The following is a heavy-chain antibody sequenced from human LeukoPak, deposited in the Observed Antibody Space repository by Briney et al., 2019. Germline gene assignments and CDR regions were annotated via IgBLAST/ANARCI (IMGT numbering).Heavy chain of an antibody. V-gene: IGHV4-4*07. CDR1: GGSISSYY. CDR3: AREIRGLLENDAFDI. D-gene: IGHD3-10*01. Sequence: SETLSLACTVSGGSISSYYWSWIRQPAGKGLEWIGRIYTSGSTYYNPSLKSRVTISIDTSKNQFSLKLSSVTAADTAVYYCAREIRGLLENDAFDIWGQGTMVTVSS. CDR2: IYTSGST. J-gene: IGHJ3*02.